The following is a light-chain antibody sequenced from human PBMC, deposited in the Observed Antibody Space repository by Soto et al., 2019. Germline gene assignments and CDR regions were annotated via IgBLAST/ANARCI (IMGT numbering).Light chain of an antibody. CDR2: EVN. Sequence: QSALTQPASLSGSPGQSITISCTGTSSAICAYDYVSWFQQHPGKAPKLMISEVNNRPSGVSNRFSGSKSGNTAYLTISGLQVEDEAEYFCFSITTTSTHVFVTGTKV. CDR1: SSAICAYDY. J-gene: IGLJ1*01. CDR3: FSITTTSTHV. V-gene: IGLV2-14*01.